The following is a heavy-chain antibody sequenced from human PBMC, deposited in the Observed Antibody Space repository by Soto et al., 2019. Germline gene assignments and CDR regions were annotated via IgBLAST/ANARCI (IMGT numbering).Heavy chain of an antibody. Sequence: SVKVSCEASGGTFSSYAISWVRQAPGQGLEWMGGIIPIFGTANYAQKFQGRVTITADESTSTAYMELSSLRSEDTAVYYCARDRGYCSSTSCYENGMDVWGQGTTVTVSS. J-gene: IGHJ6*02. CDR3: ARDRGYCSSTSCYENGMDV. D-gene: IGHD2-2*01. CDR1: GGTFSSYA. CDR2: IIPIFGTA. V-gene: IGHV1-69*13.